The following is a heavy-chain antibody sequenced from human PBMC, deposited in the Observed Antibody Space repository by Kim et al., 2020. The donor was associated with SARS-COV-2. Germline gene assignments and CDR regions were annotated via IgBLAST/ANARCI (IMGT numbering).Heavy chain of an antibody. CDR3: ATTRKEQLAPYYYYGMDV. J-gene: IGHJ6*02. Sequence: GGSLRLSCAASGFTVSSNYMSWVRQAPGKGLEWVSVIYRDDTTQYADSVKGRFTISRDNSKNTLYLQMNSLRAEDTAVYYCATTRKEQLAPYYYYGMDVWGQGTTVTVSS. V-gene: IGHV3-66*01. CDR1: GFTVSSNY. CDR2: IYRDDTT. D-gene: IGHD6-13*01.